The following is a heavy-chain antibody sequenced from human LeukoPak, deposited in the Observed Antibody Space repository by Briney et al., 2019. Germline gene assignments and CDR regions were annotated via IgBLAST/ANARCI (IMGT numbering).Heavy chain of an antibody. J-gene: IGHJ4*02. CDR3: LRAHDNGDSSGYSHDY. Sequence: PGGSLRLSCAASGFSFSKYWMHWARQAPGKGLMWVSRINTDGTTTDYADSVKGRFTISRDNAKNTVFLQMNRLRVEDRAVYYCLRAHDNGDSSGYSHDYWGQGTPVTVSS. CDR1: GFSFSKYW. CDR2: INTDGTTT. V-gene: IGHV3-74*01. D-gene: IGHD3-22*01.